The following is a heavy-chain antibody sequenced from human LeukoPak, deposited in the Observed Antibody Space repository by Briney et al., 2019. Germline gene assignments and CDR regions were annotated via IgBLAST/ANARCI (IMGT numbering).Heavy chain of an antibody. V-gene: IGHV4-39*07. CDR2: IYYSGST. CDR1: GGSISSSSYY. CDR3: ASLYYDSSGEVIEDAFDI. D-gene: IGHD3-22*01. J-gene: IGHJ3*02. Sequence: SETLSLTCTVSGGSISSSSYYWGWIRQPPGKGLEWIGSIYYSGSTYYNPSLKSRVTISVDTSKNQFSLKLSSVTAADTAVYYCASLYYDSSGEVIEDAFDIWGQGTMVTVSS.